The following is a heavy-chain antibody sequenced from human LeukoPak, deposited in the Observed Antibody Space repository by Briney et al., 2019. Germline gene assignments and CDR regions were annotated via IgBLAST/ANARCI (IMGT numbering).Heavy chain of an antibody. V-gene: IGHV4-38-2*02. J-gene: IGHJ4*02. Sequence: SETLSLTCTVSGYSISSGYYGGGIRQPPGQGLEWIGSIYHSGRTFYNPSLKSRVTISVDTSKNHVSLKLTSVTAADTAVYYCASLYLPATRFDYWGQGTLVTVSS. D-gene: IGHD5-24*01. CDR2: IYHSGRT. CDR1: GYSISSGYY. CDR3: ASLYLPATRFDY.